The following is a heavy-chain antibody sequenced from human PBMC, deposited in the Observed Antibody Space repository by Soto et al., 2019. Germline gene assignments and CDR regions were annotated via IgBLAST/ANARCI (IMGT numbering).Heavy chain of an antibody. CDR1: GLTFSNYA. D-gene: IGHD1-7*01. CDR2: MSGSSSTT. CDR3: AKNQERELPRVIDF. J-gene: IGHJ4*02. V-gene: IGHV3-23*01. Sequence: GGSLRLSCATSGLTFSNYAMSWVRQAPGGGLEWVSSMSGSSSTTYYADSVRGRFTISRDRSKNTLYRQMSSLRAEDTALYYCAKNQERELPRVIDFWGQGTLVTVSS.